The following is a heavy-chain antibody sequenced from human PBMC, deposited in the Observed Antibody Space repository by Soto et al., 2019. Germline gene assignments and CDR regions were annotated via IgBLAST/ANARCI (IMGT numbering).Heavy chain of an antibody. CDR2: IYYSGST. J-gene: IGHJ3*02. V-gene: IGHV4-59*01. CDR3: ARDRRPPNDPFGVVIGDDAFDI. D-gene: IGHD3-3*01. CDR1: GGSISSYY. Sequence: SETLSLTCTVSGGSISSYYWSWIRQPPGKGLEWIGYIYYSGSTNYNPSLKSRVTISVDTSKNQFSLKLSSVTAADTVVYYCARDRRPPNDPFGVVIGDDAFDIWGQGTMVTVSS.